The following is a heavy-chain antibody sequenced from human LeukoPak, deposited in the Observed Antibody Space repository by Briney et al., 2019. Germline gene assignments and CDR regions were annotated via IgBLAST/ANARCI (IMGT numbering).Heavy chain of an antibody. D-gene: IGHD3-10*01. Sequence: GASVKVSCKASGYTFTGYYMHWVRQAPGQGLEWMGWINPNSGGTNYAQKFQGRGTMTRDTSISTAYMDLSRLRSDDTAVYYCARGCITMVRGVIWSLCYWGQGTLVTVSS. J-gene: IGHJ4*02. V-gene: IGHV1-2*02. CDR3: ARGCITMVRGVIWSLCY. CDR2: INPNSGGT. CDR1: GYTFTGYY.